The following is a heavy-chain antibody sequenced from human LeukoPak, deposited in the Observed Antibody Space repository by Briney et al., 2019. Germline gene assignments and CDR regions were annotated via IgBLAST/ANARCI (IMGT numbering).Heavy chain of an antibody. J-gene: IGHJ6*02. D-gene: IGHD6-19*01. Sequence: GGSLRLSCAASGFTFSSYAMSWVRQAPGKGLEWVSAISGSGGSTYYADSVKGRFTISRDNSKNTPYLQMNSLRAEDTAVYYCAKDSKQWLDGMDVWGQGTTVTVSS. CDR1: GFTFSSYA. V-gene: IGHV3-23*01. CDR3: AKDSKQWLDGMDV. CDR2: ISGSGGST.